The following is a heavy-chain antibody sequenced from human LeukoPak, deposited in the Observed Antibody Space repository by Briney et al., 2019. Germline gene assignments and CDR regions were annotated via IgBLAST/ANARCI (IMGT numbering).Heavy chain of an antibody. CDR2: ISWNSGSI. CDR1: GFTFDDYA. J-gene: IGHJ4*02. D-gene: IGHD6-6*01. Sequence: QTGRSLRLSCAASGFTFDDYAMHWVRQAPGKGLEWVSGISWNSGSIGYADSVKGRFTISRDSAKNSLYLQMNSLRAEDMAFYYCARGLTYSSSSFYDYWGQGTLVTVSS. V-gene: IGHV3-9*03. CDR3: ARGLTYSSSSFYDY.